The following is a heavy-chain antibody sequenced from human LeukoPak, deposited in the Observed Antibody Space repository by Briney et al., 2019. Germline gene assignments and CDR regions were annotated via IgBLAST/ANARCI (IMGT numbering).Heavy chain of an antibody. CDR2: INTNTGNP. CDR3: ARAPLEWLQLHPSHWYFDL. CDR1: GYTFTSYA. D-gene: IGHD5-24*01. Sequence: ASAKVSCKAFGYTFTSYAMNWVRQAPGQGLEWMGWINTNTGNPTYAQGFTGRLVFSLDTSISTAYLQLSSLRAEDTAVYYCARAPLEWLQLHPSHWYFDLWGRGTLVTVSS. J-gene: IGHJ2*01. V-gene: IGHV7-4-1*02.